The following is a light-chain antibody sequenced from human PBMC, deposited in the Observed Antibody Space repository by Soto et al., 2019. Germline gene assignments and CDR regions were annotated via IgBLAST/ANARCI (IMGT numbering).Light chain of an antibody. J-gene: IGKJ1*01. V-gene: IGKV1-9*01. CDR2: GTS. Sequence: IQLTQSPSSLSASVGDRVTITCRASQGINKFLAWYQQRPGKAPQLLVYGTSTLQSGVPSRFSGSGSGTDFTLTISSLQPEDFATYDCQQYGSSPQTFGQGTKVEIK. CDR3: QQYGSSPQT. CDR1: QGINKF.